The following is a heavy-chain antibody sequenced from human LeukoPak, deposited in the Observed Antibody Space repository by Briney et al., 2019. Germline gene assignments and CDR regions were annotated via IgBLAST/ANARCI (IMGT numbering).Heavy chain of an antibody. V-gene: IGHV3-53*01. CDR2: IYDGLRT. CDR1: GFTFSTYN. Sequence: GGSLRLSCAASGFTFSTYNMNWVRQAPGKGLEWVSVIYDGLRTYYADSVKGRFTISRDNPNNTLYLQMNSLRAEDTAVYYCARDRAAADPWGQGTLVTVSS. D-gene: IGHD6-13*01. J-gene: IGHJ5*02. CDR3: ARDRAAADP.